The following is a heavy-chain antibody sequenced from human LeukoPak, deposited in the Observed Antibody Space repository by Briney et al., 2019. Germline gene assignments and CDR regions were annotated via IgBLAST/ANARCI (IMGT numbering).Heavy chain of an antibody. CDR3: AXGIXRTCSRGNVFDS. CDR2: VSDSGTST. Sequence: GGSLRLSCAASGFTFNNYAMGWVRQAPGKGLEWVSDVSDSGTSTCYADSVKGRFAISRDNSKNTLYLQMNSLRAEDTAVYRCAXGIXRTCSRGNVFDSWGQGTLVTVSS. J-gene: IGHJ4*02. CDR1: GFTFNNYA. D-gene: IGHD1-1*01. V-gene: IGHV3-23*01.